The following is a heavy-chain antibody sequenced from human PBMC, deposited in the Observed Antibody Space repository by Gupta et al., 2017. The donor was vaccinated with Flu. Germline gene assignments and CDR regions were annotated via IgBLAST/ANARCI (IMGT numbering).Heavy chain of an antibody. CDR1: GGSIGSYY. Sequence: GGSIGSYYWSWVRQPPGKGLEWIAFLYNGETTKYNPSLESRVTISVDTSRNQFSLKVTSVTAADTAVYYCARDGSGRSFQIWGQGTMVTVSP. CDR3: ARDGSGRSFQI. CDR2: LYNGETT. V-gene: IGHV4-4*08. J-gene: IGHJ3*02. D-gene: IGHD6-19*01.